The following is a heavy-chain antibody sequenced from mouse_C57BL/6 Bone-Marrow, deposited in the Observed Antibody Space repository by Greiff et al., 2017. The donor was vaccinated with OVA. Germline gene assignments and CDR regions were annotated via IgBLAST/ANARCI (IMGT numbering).Heavy chain of an antibody. J-gene: IGHJ4*01. CDR2: INPNYGTT. V-gene: IGHV1-39*01. CDR1: GYSFTDYN. CDR3: ARWDLYDGYLYYYAMDY. Sequence: EVQLQQSGPELVKPGASVKISCKASGYSFTDYNMNWVKQSNGKSLEWIGVINPNYGTTSYNQKFKGKATLTVDQSSSTAYMQLNSLTSEDSAVYYCARWDLYDGYLYYYAMDYWGQGTSVTVTS. D-gene: IGHD2-3*01.